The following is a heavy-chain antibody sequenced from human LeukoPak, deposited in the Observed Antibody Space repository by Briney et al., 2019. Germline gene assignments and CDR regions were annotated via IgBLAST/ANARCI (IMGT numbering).Heavy chain of an antibody. V-gene: IGHV4-59*08. CDR2: IHYNGIT. Sequence: PSETLSLTCTVSGSMYNYYWSWIRQPPGKGLEWIGYIHYNGITNYSPPLKSRVTMSLDTSKNQVSLKLNSVSAADTAVYYCARHISSGGTYAHFDYWGQGTLVTVSS. D-gene: IGHD1-26*01. CDR1: GSMYNYY. CDR3: ARHISSGGTYAHFDY. J-gene: IGHJ4*02.